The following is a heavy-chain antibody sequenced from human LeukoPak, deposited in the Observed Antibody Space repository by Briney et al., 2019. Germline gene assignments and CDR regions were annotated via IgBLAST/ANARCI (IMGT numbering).Heavy chain of an antibody. CDR2: IYTSGST. J-gene: IGHJ5*02. D-gene: IGHD5-12*01. CDR1: GGSISSYY. V-gene: IGHV4-4*07. CDR3: ARNVDRNWFDP. Sequence: PSETLSLTCTVSGGSISSYYWSWIRQPAGKGLEWIGRIYTSGSTNYNPSPKSRVTMTVATSKNQFSLKLSSVTAADTAVYYCARNVDRNWFDPWGQGTLVTVSS.